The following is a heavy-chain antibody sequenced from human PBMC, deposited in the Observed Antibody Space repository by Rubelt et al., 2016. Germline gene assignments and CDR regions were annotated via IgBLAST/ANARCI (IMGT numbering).Heavy chain of an antibody. CDR2: TYYRSKWYI. J-gene: IGHJ4*02. D-gene: IGHD2-2*02. V-gene: IGHV6-1*01. Sequence: QVQLQQSGPGLVKPSQTLSLTCAISGDSVSSNTAAWSWIRQSPSRGFEWLGRTYYRSKWYIDYAVSMKSRISIKPDTSRNQFSLQVESVTPEDTAGYYCATISHVRSTLWGQGTLVTVSS. CDR3: ATISHVRSTL. CDR1: GDSVSSNTAA.